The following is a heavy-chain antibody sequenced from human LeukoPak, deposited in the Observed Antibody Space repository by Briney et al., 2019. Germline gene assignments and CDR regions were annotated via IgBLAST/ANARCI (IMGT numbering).Heavy chain of an antibody. V-gene: IGHV4-30-2*01. J-gene: IGHJ2*01. CDR1: GGSISSGGYY. Sequence: PSETLSLTCTVSGGSISSGGYYWSWIRQPPGKGLEWIGYIYHSGSTYYNPSLKSRVTISVDRSKNQFSLKLSSVTAADTAVYYCARSEPPWTVVVVPAAGHWYFDLWGRGTLVTVSS. D-gene: IGHD2-2*01. CDR2: IYHSGST. CDR3: ARSEPPWTVVVVPAAGHWYFDL.